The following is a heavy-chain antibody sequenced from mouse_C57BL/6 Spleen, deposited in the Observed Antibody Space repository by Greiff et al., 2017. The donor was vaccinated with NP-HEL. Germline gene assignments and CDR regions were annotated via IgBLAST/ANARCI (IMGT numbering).Heavy chain of an antibody. V-gene: IGHV1-52*01. CDR1: GYTFTSYW. CDR3: ARGSYYGSSYAMDY. CDR2: IDPSDSET. D-gene: IGHD1-1*01. Sequence: VQLQQSGAELVRPGSSVKLSCKASGYTFTSYWMHWVKQRPIQGLEWIGNIDPSDSETHYNQKFKDKATLTVDKSSSTAYMQLSSLTSEESAVYYCARGSYYGSSYAMDYLGQGTSVTVSS. J-gene: IGHJ4*01.